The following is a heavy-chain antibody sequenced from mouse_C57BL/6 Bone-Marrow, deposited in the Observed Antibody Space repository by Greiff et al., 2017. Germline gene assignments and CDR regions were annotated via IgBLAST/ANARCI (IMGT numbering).Heavy chain of an antibody. J-gene: IGHJ1*03. Sequence: QVQLQQPGAELVKPGASVKMSCKASGYTFTSYWITWVKQRPGQGLEWIGEIYPGSGSTNYNEKFKSKATLTVDTSSSTAYMQLSRRTSEDSAVYYCARPYYSNYWYFDVWVTGTTVTVSS. CDR1: GYTFTSYW. CDR2: IYPGSGST. D-gene: IGHD2-5*01. CDR3: ARPYYSNYWYFDV. V-gene: IGHV1-55*01.